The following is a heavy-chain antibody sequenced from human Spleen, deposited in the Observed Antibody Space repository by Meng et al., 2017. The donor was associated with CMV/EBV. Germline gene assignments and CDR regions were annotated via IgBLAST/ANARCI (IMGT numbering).Heavy chain of an antibody. V-gene: IGHV3-15*01. Sequence: GGSLRLSCEVSGILFSDAWMSWVRQAPGMGLEWVGRIISKRGGGTTDYGAPAKDRFIISRDDSKNMMYLQMNGLKIEDTAIYYCVWLNTEHTLGFWGQGAPVTVS. CDR1: GILFSDAW. J-gene: IGHJ4*02. CDR2: IISKRGGGTT. D-gene: IGHD2-21*01. CDR3: VWLNTEHTLGF.